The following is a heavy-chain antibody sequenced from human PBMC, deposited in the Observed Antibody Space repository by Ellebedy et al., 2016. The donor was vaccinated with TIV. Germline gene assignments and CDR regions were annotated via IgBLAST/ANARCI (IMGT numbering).Heavy chain of an antibody. J-gene: IGHJ4*02. CDR1: GYSFTSYW. CDR2: IYPGDSDT. Sequence: GESLKISXKGSGYSFTSYWIGWVRQMPGKGLEWMGIIYPGDSDTRYSPSFQGQVTISADKSISTAYLQWSSLKASDTAMSYCARLDREEGYSYGLFDYWGQGTLVTVSS. CDR3: ARLDREEGYSYGLFDY. D-gene: IGHD5-18*01. V-gene: IGHV5-51*01.